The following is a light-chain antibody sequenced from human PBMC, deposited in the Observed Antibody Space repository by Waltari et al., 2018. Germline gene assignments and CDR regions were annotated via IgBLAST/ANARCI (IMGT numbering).Light chain of an antibody. Sequence: EIVLTQSPGTLSLSPGERATLSCRASESIGRTLAWYQQKPGQPPRLLVYDASSRATGIPGRFSGSGSGTDFSLTISRLEPEDFAVYDCGKYGTRPGTFGQGTKVEIK. CDR2: DAS. V-gene: IGKV3-20*01. CDR3: GKYGTRPGT. J-gene: IGKJ1*01. CDR1: ESIGRT.